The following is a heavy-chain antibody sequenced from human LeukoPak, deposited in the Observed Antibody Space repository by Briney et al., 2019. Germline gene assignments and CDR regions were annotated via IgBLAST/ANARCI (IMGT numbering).Heavy chain of an antibody. CDR2: INHSGST. CDR3: ARRATVTTNNWFDP. V-gene: IGHV4-34*01. CDR1: GGSFSGYY. J-gene: IGHJ5*02. D-gene: IGHD4-17*01. Sequence: SETLSLTCAVYGGSFSGYYWSWIRQPPGKGLERIGEINHSGSTNYNPSLTSRVTISVDTSKNQFSLKLSSVTAADTAVYYCARRATVTTNNWFDPWGQGTLVTVSS.